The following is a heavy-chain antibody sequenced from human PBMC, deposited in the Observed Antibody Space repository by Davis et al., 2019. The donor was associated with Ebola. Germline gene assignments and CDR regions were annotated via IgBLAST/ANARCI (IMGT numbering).Heavy chain of an antibody. CDR3: AKAYHIVVGGGVPLS. D-gene: IGHD2-15*01. Sequence: PGGSLRLSCAASGFTFSGSAMHWVRQASGKGLEWVGRIRSKANSYATAYAASVKGRFTISRDDSKNTAYLQMNSLKTEDTAVYYCAKAYHIVVGGGVPLSWGQGTLVTVSS. CDR2: IRSKANSYAT. V-gene: IGHV3-73*01. CDR1: GFTFSGSA. J-gene: IGHJ4*02.